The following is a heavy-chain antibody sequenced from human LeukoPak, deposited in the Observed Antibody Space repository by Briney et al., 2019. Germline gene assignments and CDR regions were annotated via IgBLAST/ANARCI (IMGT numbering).Heavy chain of an antibody. J-gene: IGHJ4*02. D-gene: IGHD6-13*01. Sequence: ASVKVSCKASGYTFTGYYMHWVRQAPGQGLEWMGWINPNSGGTNYAQKFQGRVTMTRDTSISTAYMELSRLRSDDTDVYYCARGGGGQYSSSWYYFDYWGQGTLVTVSS. CDR2: INPNSGGT. CDR3: ARGGGGQYSSSWYYFDY. CDR1: GYTFTGYY. V-gene: IGHV1-2*02.